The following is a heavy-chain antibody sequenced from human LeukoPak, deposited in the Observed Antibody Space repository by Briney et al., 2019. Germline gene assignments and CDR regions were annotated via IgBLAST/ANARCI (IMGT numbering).Heavy chain of an antibody. D-gene: IGHD1-26*01. Sequence: GGSLRLSCAASGFTFSRYGLHWVRQAPGKGLEWVAFIRDDGSTRYYTDSVKGRFTVSRDNSKNTLYLQMDSLRIEDTAVYYCAKERGSGGYWGQGTLVTVST. CDR3: AKERGSGGY. V-gene: IGHV3-30*02. CDR2: IRDDGSTR. CDR1: GFTFSRYG. J-gene: IGHJ4*02.